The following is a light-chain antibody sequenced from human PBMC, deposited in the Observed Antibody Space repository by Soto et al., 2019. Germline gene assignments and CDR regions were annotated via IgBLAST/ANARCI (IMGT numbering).Light chain of an antibody. V-gene: IGKV3-20*01. Sequence: EIVLTQSPGTLSLSPGERATLSCRASQSVSSSYLAWYQQKPGQAPRLLIYGASSRATGIPDRFSGSGSGTDFTLTFSSLEPEDFAVYYCQQYGSSPRTFGQGTNVEIK. J-gene: IGKJ1*01. CDR1: QSVSSSY. CDR2: GAS. CDR3: QQYGSSPRT.